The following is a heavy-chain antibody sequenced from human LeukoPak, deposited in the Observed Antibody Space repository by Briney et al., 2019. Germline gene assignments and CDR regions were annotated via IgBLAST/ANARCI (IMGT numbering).Heavy chain of an antibody. J-gene: IGHJ4*02. CDR3: AKDSHSNYDFWSGYYYYFDY. D-gene: IGHD3-3*01. Sequence: GGSLRLSCAASGFTFSSYAMSWVRQAPGKGLEWVSAISSSGGSTYYADSVKGRFTISRDNSKNTLYLQMNSLRAEDTAVYYCAKDSHSNYDFWSGYYYYFDYWGQGTLVTVSS. CDR2: ISSSGGST. V-gene: IGHV3-23*01. CDR1: GFTFSSYA.